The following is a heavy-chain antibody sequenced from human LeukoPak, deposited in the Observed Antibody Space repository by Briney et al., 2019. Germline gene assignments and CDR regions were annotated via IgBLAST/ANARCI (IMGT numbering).Heavy chain of an antibody. Sequence: GESLKISCTGSGYSFTNYWIGWVRQMPGKGLEWMGIIYPDDSDTRYRPPFQGQVTISADKSIATAYLQWSSLKASDTAMYYCARLQYSNGYVGYWGQGTLVTVSS. J-gene: IGHJ4*02. D-gene: IGHD5-18*01. V-gene: IGHV5-51*01. CDR3: ARLQYSNGYVGY. CDR2: IYPDDSDT. CDR1: GYSFTNYW.